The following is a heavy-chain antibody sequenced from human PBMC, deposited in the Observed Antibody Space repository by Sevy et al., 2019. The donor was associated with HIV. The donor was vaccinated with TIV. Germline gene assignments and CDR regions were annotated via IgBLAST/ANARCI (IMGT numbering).Heavy chain of an antibody. Sequence: GGSLRLSCAASGFTFSSYAMSWVRQAPGKGLEWVSAISGSGGSTYYADSVKGRFTMSKDNSKNTLYLQMNSLRAEDTAVYYCAKDLGIVVVDYWGQGTLVTVSS. D-gene: IGHD3-22*01. CDR1: GFTFSSYA. CDR3: AKDLGIVVVDY. J-gene: IGHJ4*02. V-gene: IGHV3-23*01. CDR2: ISGSGGST.